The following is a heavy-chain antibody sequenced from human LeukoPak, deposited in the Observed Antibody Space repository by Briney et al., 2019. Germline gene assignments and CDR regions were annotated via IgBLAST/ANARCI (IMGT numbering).Heavy chain of an antibody. CDR1: GGSISSYY. J-gene: IGHJ4*02. Sequence: SETLSLTCTVSGGSISSYYWSWIRQPPGKGLEWIEYLYYSGSTNYNPSLKSRVAISVDTSKKQISLKLRSVTAADTAIYYCARAPVYGDFFFDYWGQGTLVTVSS. CDR3: ARAPVYGDFFFDY. CDR2: LYYSGST. D-gene: IGHD4-17*01. V-gene: IGHV4-59*01.